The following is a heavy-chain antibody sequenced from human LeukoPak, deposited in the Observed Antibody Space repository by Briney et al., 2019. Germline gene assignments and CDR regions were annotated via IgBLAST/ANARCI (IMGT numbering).Heavy chain of an antibody. V-gene: IGHV1-24*01. CDR3: ATDPAGDGDNDY. CDR2: FDPEDGET. Sequence: ASVKVSCKVSGYTLTELSMHWVRQAPGKGLEWMGGFDPEDGETIYAQKFQGRVTTTEDTSTDTAYMELSSLRSEDTAVYYCATDPAGDGDNDYWGQGTLVTVSS. D-gene: IGHD4-17*01. J-gene: IGHJ4*02. CDR1: GYTLTELS.